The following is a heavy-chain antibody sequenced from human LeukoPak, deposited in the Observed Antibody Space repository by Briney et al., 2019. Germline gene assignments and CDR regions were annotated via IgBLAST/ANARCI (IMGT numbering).Heavy chain of an antibody. Sequence: GGSLRLSCAASGFTFSSYAMSWVRQAPGKGLEWVSAISGSGGSTYYADSVKGRFTISRDNSKNTLYLQMNSLRAEDTAVYYCAPDSSGYYYGAFDTWGQGTMVTVSS. V-gene: IGHV3-23*01. J-gene: IGHJ3*02. D-gene: IGHD3-22*01. CDR1: GFTFSSYA. CDR2: ISGSGGST. CDR3: APDSSGYYYGAFDT.